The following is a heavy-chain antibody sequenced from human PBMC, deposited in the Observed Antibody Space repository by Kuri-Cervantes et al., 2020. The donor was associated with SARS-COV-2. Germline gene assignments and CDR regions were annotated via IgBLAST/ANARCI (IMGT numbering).Heavy chain of an antibody. V-gene: IGHV3-30-3*01. CDR3: ARGGGYDFWSGFDY. Sequence: GGSLSLSCAASGFTFSSYAMHWVRQAPGKGLEWVAVISYDGSNKYYADSVKGRFTISRDNSKNTLYLQMNSLRAEDTAVYYCARGGGYDFWSGFDYWGQGTLVTVSS. J-gene: IGHJ4*02. CDR1: GFTFSSYA. D-gene: IGHD3-3*01. CDR2: ISYDGSNK.